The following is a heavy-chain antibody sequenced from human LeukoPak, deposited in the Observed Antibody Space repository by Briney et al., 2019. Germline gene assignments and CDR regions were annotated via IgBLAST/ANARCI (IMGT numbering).Heavy chain of an antibody. CDR1: GGSISSSTYY. V-gene: IGHV4-39*01. CDR2: IYYTGST. D-gene: IGHD3-10*01. CDR3: ARPLQSAWFGEYFAFDI. Sequence: SETLSLTCTVSGGSISSSTYYWGWIRQPPGKGLEWIGSIYYTGSTYYNPSLKSRVTISVDTSKNQFSLKLSSVSAEDTAVYYCARPLQSAWFGEYFAFDIWGQGTMVTVSS. J-gene: IGHJ3*02.